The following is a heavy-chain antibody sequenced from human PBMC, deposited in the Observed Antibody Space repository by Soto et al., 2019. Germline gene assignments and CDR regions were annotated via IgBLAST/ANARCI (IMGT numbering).Heavy chain of an antibody. CDR2: TSYDGSSA. V-gene: IGHV3-30*03. CDR3: VGSADSSGYYKRLFDY. CDR1: GFTFSSYG. J-gene: IGHJ4*02. Sequence: RLSGAASGFTFSSYGMHWVRQAPFKGLEWVALTSYDGSSAYYADSVKGRFTISRDNSKNTLYLQVNSLRAEDTAVYYCVGSADSSGYYKRLFDYWGQGTLVTVSS. D-gene: IGHD3-22*01.